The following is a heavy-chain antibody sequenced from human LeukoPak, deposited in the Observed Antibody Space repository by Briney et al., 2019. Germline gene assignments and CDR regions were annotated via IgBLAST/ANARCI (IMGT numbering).Heavy chain of an antibody. CDR2: IFTTGGA. Sequence: SETLSLTSTVSGGSIGTYYWSWIRQPAGKGLEWIGRIFTTGGANYNPSLESRVTMSLDTSKNLFSLKLNSVTAADTAVYYCVRDGPSWGLLWGQGALVTVSS. CDR3: VRDGPSWGLL. V-gene: IGHV4-4*07. CDR1: GGSIGTYY. D-gene: IGHD7-27*01. J-gene: IGHJ4*02.